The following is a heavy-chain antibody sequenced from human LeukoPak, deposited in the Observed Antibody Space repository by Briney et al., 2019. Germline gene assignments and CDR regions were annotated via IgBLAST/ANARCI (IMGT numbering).Heavy chain of an antibody. CDR3: VKERDRGVDVADDFDL. J-gene: IGHJ4*02. V-gene: IGHV3-23*01. CDR2: ISIPTFT. CDR1: GFTFRDYS. D-gene: IGHD6-19*01. Sequence: GESLKISCAASGFTFRDYSMAWVRQVPGGGLECVSAISIPTFTLYADPVKGRFIISRDNSKNTLYLQMDNLRAEDTAVYYCVKERDRGVDVADDFDLWGQGTLVTVSS.